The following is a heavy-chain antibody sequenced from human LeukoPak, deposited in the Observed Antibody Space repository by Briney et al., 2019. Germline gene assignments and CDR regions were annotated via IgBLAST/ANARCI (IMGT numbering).Heavy chain of an antibody. CDR1: GFTFSIYG. V-gene: IGHV3-30*19. J-gene: IGHJ4*02. CDR2: ISYDGSNK. CDR3: ARDRRPDIVVVVADPPGY. Sequence: GGSLRLSCTATGFTFSIYGMHWVRQAPGKGLEWVAAISYDGSNKYYADSVKGRFTISRDNSKNTLYLQMNSLRAEDTAVYYCARDRRPDIVVVVADPPGYWGQGTLVTVSS. D-gene: IGHD2-15*01.